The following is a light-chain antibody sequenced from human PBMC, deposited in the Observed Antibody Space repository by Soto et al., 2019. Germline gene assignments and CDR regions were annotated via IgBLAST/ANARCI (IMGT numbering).Light chain of an antibody. V-gene: IGLV2-14*03. CDR2: DVT. CDR3: SSYTSGNPFYV. Sequence: QSALTQPASVSGSPGQSVTISCTGTSSDVGGYNYVSWYQQHPGKAPKLMIYDVTDRPSGVSNRFSGSKSGNTASLTISGLQAEDEADYYCSSYTSGNPFYVFGTGTKLTVL. CDR1: SSDVGGYNY. J-gene: IGLJ1*01.